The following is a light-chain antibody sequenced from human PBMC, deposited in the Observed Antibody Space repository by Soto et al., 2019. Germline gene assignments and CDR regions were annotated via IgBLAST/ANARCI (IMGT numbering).Light chain of an antibody. CDR2: GAS. CDR1: QDIYTY. J-gene: IGKJ1*01. CDR3: QHYNKAPWT. Sequence: IQMTKSPSSLSASVGDRVTITCRASQDIYTYLAWYQHRPGKAPELLIYGASTLQAGVPSRFSGGGSGTHFVLTISSLQPEDVATYYCQHYNKAPWTFGQGTKG. V-gene: IGKV1-27*01.